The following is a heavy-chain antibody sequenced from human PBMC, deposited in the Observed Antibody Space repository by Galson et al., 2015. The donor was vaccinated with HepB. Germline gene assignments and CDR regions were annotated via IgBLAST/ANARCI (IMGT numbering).Heavy chain of an antibody. J-gene: IGHJ4*02. CDR2: ISYDGSNK. D-gene: IGHD3-3*01. CDR3: AKDLVKYDFWSGCLDY. CDR1: GFTFSSYG. Sequence: SLRLSCAASGFTFSSYGMHWVRQAPGKGLEWVAVISYDGSNKYYADSVKGRFTISRDNSKNTLYLQMNSLRAEDTAVYYCAKDLVKYDFWSGCLDYWGQGTLVTVSS. V-gene: IGHV3-30*18.